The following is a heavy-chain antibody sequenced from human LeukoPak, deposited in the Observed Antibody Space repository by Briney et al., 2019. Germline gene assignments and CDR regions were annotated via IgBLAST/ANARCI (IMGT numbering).Heavy chain of an antibody. Sequence: GGSLRLSCAASGFTFSSYGMHWVRQAPGEGLEWVAVIWYDGSNKYYADSVKGRFTISRDNSKNTLYLQMNSLRAEDTAVYYCAREYSWTAFDYWGQGTLVTVSS. J-gene: IGHJ4*02. CDR3: AREYSWTAFDY. D-gene: IGHD1-1*01. CDR2: IWYDGSNK. V-gene: IGHV3-33*01. CDR1: GFTFSSYG.